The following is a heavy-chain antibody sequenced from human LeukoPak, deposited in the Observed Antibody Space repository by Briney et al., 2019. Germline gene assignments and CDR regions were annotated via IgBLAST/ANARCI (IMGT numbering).Heavy chain of an antibody. J-gene: IGHJ4*02. D-gene: IGHD1-1*01. CDR3: ASGELGRSDF. Sequence: PGGSLRLSCTASGFIFIDNYMTWIRQAPGKGLEWLSYIDSRGRTKHYAESVKGRFTISRDNARSSVYLEMNDLRVDDTAVYYCASGELGRSDFWGQGTLVTVS. CDR2: IDSRGRTK. CDR1: GFIFIDNY. V-gene: IGHV3-11*01.